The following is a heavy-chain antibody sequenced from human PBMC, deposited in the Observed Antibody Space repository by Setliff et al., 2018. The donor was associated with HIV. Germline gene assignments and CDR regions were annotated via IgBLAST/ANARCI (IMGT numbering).Heavy chain of an antibody. D-gene: IGHD1-26*01. CDR1: GFTFGDYT. J-gene: IGHJ4*02. Sequence: PGESLKISCTASGFTFGDYTMSWVRQAPGKGLEWVGFIRSKAYGRSTAYAASVKGTFTISRDDSRSIVYLQMNNLKTEDTAIYFCTRSRAQWELRDYYFDYWGQGTLVTVSS. V-gene: IGHV3-49*04. CDR2: IRSKAYGRST. CDR3: TRSRAQWELRDYYFDY.